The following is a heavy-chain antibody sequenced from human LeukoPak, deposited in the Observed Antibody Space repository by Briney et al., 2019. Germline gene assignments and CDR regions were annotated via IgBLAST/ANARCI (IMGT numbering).Heavy chain of an antibody. D-gene: IGHD3-22*01. CDR1: GYTFTSYG. CDR2: ISAYNGNT. CDR3: ARVYDSSFYYYYYGMDV. V-gene: IGHV1-18*01. J-gene: IGHJ6*02. Sequence: ASVKVSRTASGYTFTSYGISWVRQAPGQGLEWMGWISAYNGNTNYAQKLQGRVTMTTDTSTSTAYMELRSLRSDDTAVYYCARVYDSSFYYYYYGMDVWGQGTTVTVSS.